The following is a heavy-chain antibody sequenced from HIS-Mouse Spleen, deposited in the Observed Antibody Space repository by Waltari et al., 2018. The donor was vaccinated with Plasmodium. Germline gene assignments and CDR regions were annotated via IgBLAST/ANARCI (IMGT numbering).Heavy chain of an antibody. CDR3: ARGPGYSSGWYYFDY. V-gene: IGHV4-34*01. D-gene: IGHD6-19*01. CDR2: INHSGST. Sequence: QVQLQQWGAGLLKPSETPSLTCAVHGGSFSGYYWSWIRQPPGKGLEWIGEINHSGSTNYNPSLKSRVTISVDTSKNQFSLKLSSVTAADTAVYYCARGPGYSSGWYYFDYWGQGTLVTVSS. CDR1: GGSFSGYY. J-gene: IGHJ4*02.